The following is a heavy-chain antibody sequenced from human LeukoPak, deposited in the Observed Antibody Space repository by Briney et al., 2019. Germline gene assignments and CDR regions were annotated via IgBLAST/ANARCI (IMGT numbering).Heavy chain of an antibody. CDR3: ARDSVRYYYYGMDV. CDR1: GFTFSSYW. J-gene: IGHJ6*02. CDR2: IKQDGSEK. V-gene: IGHV3-7*01. Sequence: GGSLRLSCAASGFTFSSYWMSWVRQAPGKGLEWVANIKQDGSEKYYVDSVKGRFTISRDNAKNSLYLQMNSLRAEDTAVYYCARDSVRYYYYGMDVWGQGTTVTVSS.